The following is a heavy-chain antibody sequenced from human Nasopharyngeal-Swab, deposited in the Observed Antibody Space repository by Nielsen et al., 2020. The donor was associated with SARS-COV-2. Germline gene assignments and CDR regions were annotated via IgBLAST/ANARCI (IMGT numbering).Heavy chain of an antibody. CDR3: ARDTVHYGMDV. Sequence: SEPLSLTCTVSGGSISSYYWSWIRQPPGKGLEWIGYIYYSGSTNYNPSLKSRVSLSVDTSKNQFSLKLCSVTAADTAVYYCARDTVHYGMDVWGQGTTVTISS. CDR2: IYYSGST. D-gene: IGHD4-11*01. J-gene: IGHJ6*02. CDR1: GGSISSYY. V-gene: IGHV4-59*01.